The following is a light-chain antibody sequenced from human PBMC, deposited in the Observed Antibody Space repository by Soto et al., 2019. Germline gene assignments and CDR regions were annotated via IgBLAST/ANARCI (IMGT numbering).Light chain of an antibody. Sequence: DIVMTQSPLSLPVTPGEPASISCRSSQSLLHSNGYNYLDWYLQKPGQSPQLLIYLGSNRASGVPDRFSGSGSGTDFTLKISRVEAEDVGVYYGMRALQTPLNVGQGTRLEIK. V-gene: IGKV2-28*01. CDR2: LGS. CDR3: MRALQTPLN. CDR1: QSLLHSNGYNY. J-gene: IGKJ5*01.